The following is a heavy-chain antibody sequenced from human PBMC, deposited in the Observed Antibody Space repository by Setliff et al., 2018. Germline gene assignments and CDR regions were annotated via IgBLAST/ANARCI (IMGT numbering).Heavy chain of an antibody. Sequence: PSETLSLTCIVSGGSISSSSYYWGWIRQPPGKGLEWIGSIHHRGSTYYNPSLKSRVTTLVDTSKNHFSLKLSSVTAADTAVYYCARQTGEQLVDYWGQGTLVTVSS. CDR2: IHHRGST. V-gene: IGHV4-39*01. J-gene: IGHJ4*02. CDR3: ARQTGEQLVDY. D-gene: IGHD6-6*01. CDR1: GGSISSSSYY.